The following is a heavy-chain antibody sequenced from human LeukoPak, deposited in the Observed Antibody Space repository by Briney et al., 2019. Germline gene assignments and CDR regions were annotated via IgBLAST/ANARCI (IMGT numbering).Heavy chain of an antibody. CDR2: INSDGSST. V-gene: IGHV3-74*01. J-gene: IGHJ6*02. D-gene: IGHD1-20*01. CDR1: GFTFGDYA. Sequence: GGSLRLSCTASGFTFGDYAMSWFRQAPGKGLVWVSRINSDGSSTSYVDSVKGRFTISRDNAKNTLYLQMNSLRAEDTAVYYCARDITGTTKYYYYYGMDVWGQGTTVTVSS. CDR3: ARDITGTTKYYYYYGMDV.